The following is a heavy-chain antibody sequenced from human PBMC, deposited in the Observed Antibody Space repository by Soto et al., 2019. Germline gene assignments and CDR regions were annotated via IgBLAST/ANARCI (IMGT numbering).Heavy chain of an antibody. J-gene: IGHJ4*02. CDR1: GFTFSDHG. D-gene: IGHD2-21*01. CDR2: ISHDGNSK. CDR3: AKQFDLGGLADH. Sequence: QVQLVESGGGVVQPGTSLRLSCAASGFTFSDHGMHWVRQAPGKGLEWVAVISHDGNSKYYGDSVKGRFTVSRDNSNNMAYLQMNSLRLEDTAMYYCAKQFDLGGLADHWGQGTLVTVSS. V-gene: IGHV3-30*18.